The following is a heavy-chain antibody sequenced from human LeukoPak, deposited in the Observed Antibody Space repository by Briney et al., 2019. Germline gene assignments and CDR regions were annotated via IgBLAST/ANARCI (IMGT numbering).Heavy chain of an antibody. D-gene: IGHD3-22*01. CDR1: GDSINSLDL. J-gene: IGHJ4*02. V-gene: IGHV4-4*02. Sequence: SETLSLTCTVSGDSINSLDLWSWVRQPPGKGLEWIGEMYLSGTTHSNPSVKSRVTISIDKSKNQFFLNLSSVTAADTAVYYCAGLVGRYSSGLYYYYFDYWGQGTLVTVST. CDR3: AGLVGRYSSGLYYYYFDY. CDR2: MYLSGTT.